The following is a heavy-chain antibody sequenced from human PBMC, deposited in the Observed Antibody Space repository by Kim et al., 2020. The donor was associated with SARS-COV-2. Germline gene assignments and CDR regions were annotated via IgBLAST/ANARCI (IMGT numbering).Heavy chain of an antibody. D-gene: IGHD3-9*01. CDR3: STEARHGPGDYFDWLGDYYYCGMDV. Sequence: SVKVSCKASGGTFSSYAISWVRQAPGQGLEWMGGIIPIFGTANYAQKFQGRVTITADESTSTAYMELSSLRSEDTAVYYCSTEARHGPGDYFDWLGDYYYCGMDVWGQGTTVTVSS. J-gene: IGHJ6*02. CDR1: GGTFSSYA. V-gene: IGHV1-69*13. CDR2: IIPIFGTA.